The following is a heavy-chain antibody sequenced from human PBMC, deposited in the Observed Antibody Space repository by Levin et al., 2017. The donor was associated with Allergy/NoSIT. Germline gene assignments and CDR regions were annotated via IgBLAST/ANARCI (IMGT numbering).Heavy chain of an antibody. J-gene: IGHJ4*02. V-gene: IGHV3-48*02. Sequence: SLRLSCAASGFTFSNYAMNWVRRAPGKGLEWVSYISSSSSAISYADSVKGRFTISRDTAKNSLYLQMNSLRDDDTAMYYCARVMGYDSSGYYYEAFDNWGQGTLVTVSS. CDR1: GFTFSNYA. D-gene: IGHD3-22*01. CDR3: ARVMGYDSSGYYYEAFDN. CDR2: ISSSSSAI.